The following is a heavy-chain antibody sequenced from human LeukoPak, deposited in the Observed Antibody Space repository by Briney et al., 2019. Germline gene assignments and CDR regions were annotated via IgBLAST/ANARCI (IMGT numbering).Heavy chain of an antibody. D-gene: IGHD3-3*01. Sequence: TLSLTGTVSGGSISSGGYYWSWIRQPPGKGLEWIGYIYHSGSTYYNPSLKSRVTISVDRSKNQFSLKLSSVTAADTAVYYCARELTIFTTFNYFDYWGQGTLVTVSS. V-gene: IGHV4-30-2*01. CDR2: IYHSGST. CDR3: ARELTIFTTFNYFDY. CDR1: GGSISSGGYY. J-gene: IGHJ4*02.